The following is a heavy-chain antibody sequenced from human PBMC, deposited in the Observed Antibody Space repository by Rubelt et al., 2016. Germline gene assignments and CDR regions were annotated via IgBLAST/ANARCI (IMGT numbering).Heavy chain of an antibody. Sequence: GLQWVSSISDSGGRKIYADSVRGRFTISRDNSKNTLYLQMNSLRAEDTAVYYCATEIAVADAYYYYGMDVWGQGTTVTVSS. D-gene: IGHD6-19*01. CDR2: ISDSGGRK. V-gene: IGHV3-23*01. J-gene: IGHJ6*02. CDR3: ATEIAVADAYYYYGMDV.